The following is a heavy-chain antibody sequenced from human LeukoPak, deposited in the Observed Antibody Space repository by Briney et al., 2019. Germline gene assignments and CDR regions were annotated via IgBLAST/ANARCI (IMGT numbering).Heavy chain of an antibody. V-gene: IGHV6-1*01. CDR3: ARETSLPGFARGLGFNY. J-gene: IGHJ4*02. CDR2: TYYRSKWYN. CDR1: GDSVSSNSAA. Sequence: SQTLSLTCALSGDSVSSNSAAWNWIRHSPSRGLEWLGSTYYRSKWYNDYAVSVKSRIAISPDTSKNQFSLKLTSVTAADTATYYCARETSLPGFARGLGFNYWGQGIPVSVSS. D-gene: IGHD1-14*01.